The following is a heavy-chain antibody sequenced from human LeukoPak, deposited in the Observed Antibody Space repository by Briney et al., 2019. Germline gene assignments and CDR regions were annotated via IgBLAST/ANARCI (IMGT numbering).Heavy chain of an antibody. J-gene: IGHJ4*02. CDR3: ARAREQSIAVAEGFDY. V-gene: IGHV3-23*01. D-gene: IGHD6-19*01. Sequence: GGSLRLSCEASGFTFSSSAMTWVRQAPGKGLEWVSVIDGSSRITYYADSVKGRFTISRDNSKNTLYLQMNSLRAEDTAVYYCARAREQSIAVAEGFDYWGQGTLVTVSS. CDR1: GFTFSSSA. CDR2: IDGSSRIT.